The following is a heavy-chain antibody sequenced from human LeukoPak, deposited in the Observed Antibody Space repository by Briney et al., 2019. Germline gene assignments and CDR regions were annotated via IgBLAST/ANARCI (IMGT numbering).Heavy chain of an antibody. Sequence: SETLSLTCAVYGGSFSGYFWSWIRQPPGKGLEWIGEINHSGSTNYNPSLKSRVTISVDTSKNQFSLKLSSVTAADTAVYYCARGKARAGKRVERAPFDYWGQGTLVTVSS. CDR1: GGSFSGYF. V-gene: IGHV4-34*01. J-gene: IGHJ4*02. D-gene: IGHD6-13*01. CDR2: INHSGST. CDR3: ARGKARAGKRVERAPFDY.